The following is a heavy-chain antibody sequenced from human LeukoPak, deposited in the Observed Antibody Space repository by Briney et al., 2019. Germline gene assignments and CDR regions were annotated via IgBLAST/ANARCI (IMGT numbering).Heavy chain of an antibody. Sequence: ASVKVSCKASGYTSSIYGFSWVRQAPGQGLEWMGWISAYNGNTNYAQKFQGRVTMTTDTSVTTAYMDLDGLKSDDAAVYFCARGPIGGLRKGFDIWGQGTLVTVSS. V-gene: IGHV1-18*01. D-gene: IGHD1-26*01. CDR3: ARGPIGGLRKGFDI. CDR2: ISAYNGNT. J-gene: IGHJ4*02. CDR1: GYTSSIYG.